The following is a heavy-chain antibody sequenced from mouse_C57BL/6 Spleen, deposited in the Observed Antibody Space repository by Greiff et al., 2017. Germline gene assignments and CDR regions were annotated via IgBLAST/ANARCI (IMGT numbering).Heavy chain of an antibody. CDR2: IYPRSGNT. J-gene: IGHJ4*01. CDR3: ARRDGYYLFPYAMAY. Sequence: VKLQESGAELARPGASVKLSCKASGYTFTSYGISWVKQRTGPGLEWIGEIYPRSGNTYYNEKFKGKATLTADKSSSTAYMEIRSLTSDDSAVXFSARRDGYYLFPYAMAYWGQGTSVTVSS. D-gene: IGHD2-3*01. CDR1: GYTFTSYG. V-gene: IGHV1-81*01.